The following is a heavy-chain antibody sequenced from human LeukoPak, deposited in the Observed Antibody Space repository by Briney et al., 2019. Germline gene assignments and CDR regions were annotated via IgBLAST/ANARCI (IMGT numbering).Heavy chain of an antibody. CDR3: AKRGSSWNFDY. Sequence: PGRSLRLSCAASGFTFDDSAMHWVRHSPGKGLEWVSGISWNSGSIGYADSVKGRFTISRDNAKNSLYLQMNSPRADDTASYYCAKRGSSWNFDYWGQGTLVTVSS. D-gene: IGHD6-13*01. V-gene: IGHV3-9*01. CDR1: GFTFDDSA. CDR2: ISWNSGSI. J-gene: IGHJ4*02.